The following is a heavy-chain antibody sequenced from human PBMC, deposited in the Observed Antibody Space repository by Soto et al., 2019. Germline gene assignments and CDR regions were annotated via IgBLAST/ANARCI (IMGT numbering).Heavy chain of an antibody. CDR3: ARDCSGGSCYLAMDY. V-gene: IGHV1-3*01. CDR1: GYTFTSYA. J-gene: IGHJ4*02. Sequence: QVQLVQSGAEVKKPGASVKVSCKASGYTFTSYAMHWVRQAPGQRLEWMGWINAGSGNTKYSQKFQGRVTITRDTSASTAYMELSSLRSEDTAVYYCARDCSGGSCYLAMDYWGQGTLVTVSS. D-gene: IGHD2-15*01. CDR2: INAGSGNT.